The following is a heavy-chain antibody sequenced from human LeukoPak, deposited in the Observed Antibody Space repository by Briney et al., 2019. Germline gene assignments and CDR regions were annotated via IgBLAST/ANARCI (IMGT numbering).Heavy chain of an antibody. CDR2: IHYRGGT. Sequence: SETLSLTCAVSGGSISNENWWSWVRQPPVKGLEWIGEIHYRGGTNYNPSLRSRVTISVDTSKNQFSLKMTSVTAADTAVYYCATPNDAFNIRGQGTMVTVSS. V-gene: IGHV4-4*02. CDR3: ATPNDAFNI. CDR1: GGSISNENW. J-gene: IGHJ3*02.